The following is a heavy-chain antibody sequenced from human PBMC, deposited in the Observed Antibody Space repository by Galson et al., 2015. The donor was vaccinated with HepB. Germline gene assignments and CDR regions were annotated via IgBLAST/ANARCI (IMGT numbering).Heavy chain of an antibody. Sequence: SLRLSCAASGFTFDDYAMHWVRQAPGKGLEWVSGIGWNSAIIGYADSVRGRFTISRDNAKSSLYLQMNSLRTEDTAFYYCAKGRYSSSRFYFESWGQGALV. CDR1: GFTFDDYA. V-gene: IGHV3-9*01. J-gene: IGHJ4*02. CDR2: IGWNSAII. D-gene: IGHD6-13*01. CDR3: AKGRYSSSRFYFES.